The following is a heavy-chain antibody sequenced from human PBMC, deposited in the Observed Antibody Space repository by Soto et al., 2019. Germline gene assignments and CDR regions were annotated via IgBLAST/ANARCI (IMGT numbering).Heavy chain of an antibody. CDR1: GFTFNDYA. J-gene: IGHJ3*01. CDR3: AGSFFRGVLNGLNLDV. V-gene: IGHV3-23*01. D-gene: IGHD3-10*01. CDR2: ISASGGSR. Sequence: PGGSLRLSCVTSGFTFNDYAMTWVRQAPGKGLEWVSSISASGGSRFFAESVKGRFDISRDKSKNTVFLQMSGLRSEDTATYYCAGSFFRGVLNGLNLDVWGQGTVVTVSS.